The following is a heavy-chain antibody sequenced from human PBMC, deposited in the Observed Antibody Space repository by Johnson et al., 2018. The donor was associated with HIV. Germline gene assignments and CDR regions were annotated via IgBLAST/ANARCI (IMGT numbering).Heavy chain of an antibody. D-gene: IGHD6-19*01. CDR3: STWLDDAFDI. CDR1: DFTFSSSA. V-gene: IGHV3-30*04. Sequence: SLRLYCAASDFTFSSSAMHWVRQSPGKGLEWVAVILYDGSNKYYADSVKGRFSISRDNSKNTLYLQMNSLRDEDTALYYCSTWLDDAFDIWGQGTMVTVSS. CDR2: ILYDGSNK. J-gene: IGHJ3*02.